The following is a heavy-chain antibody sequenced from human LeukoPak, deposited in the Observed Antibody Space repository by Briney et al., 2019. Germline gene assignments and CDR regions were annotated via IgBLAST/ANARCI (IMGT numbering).Heavy chain of an antibody. V-gene: IGHV4-59*06. D-gene: IGHD3-10*01. CDR3: ARDTMVRGVISSRPTYYYYYGMDV. Sequence: SETLSLTCTVSGGSISSYYWSWIRQPPGKGLEWVGYIYYSGSTYYNPSLKSRVTISVDTSKNQFSLKLSSVTAADTAVYYCARDTMVRGVISSRPTYYYYYGMDVWGQGTTVTVSS. CDR2: IYYSGST. J-gene: IGHJ6*02. CDR1: GGSISSYY.